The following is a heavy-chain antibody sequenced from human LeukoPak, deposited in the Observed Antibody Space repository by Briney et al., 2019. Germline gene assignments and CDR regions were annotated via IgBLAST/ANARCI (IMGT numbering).Heavy chain of an antibody. V-gene: IGHV3-66*02. D-gene: IGHD6-13*01. Sequence: GGSLRLSCAASGFTVSSNYMSWVRQAPGKGLEWVSVIYSGGSTYYADSVEGRFTISRDNSKNTLYLQMNSLRAEDTAVYYCARPGYSSSWYIDYYYYYMDVWGKGTTVTVSS. J-gene: IGHJ6*03. CDR2: IYSGGST. CDR3: ARPGYSSSWYIDYYYYYMDV. CDR1: GFTVSSNY.